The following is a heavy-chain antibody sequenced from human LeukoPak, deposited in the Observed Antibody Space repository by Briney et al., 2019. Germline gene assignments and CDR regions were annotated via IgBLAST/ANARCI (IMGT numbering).Heavy chain of an antibody. D-gene: IGHD3-16*01. J-gene: IGHJ3*01. Sequence: GGSLRLSCAASGFTFNDFAMTWVRQPPGKGLEWVSTIADAGTYYADSVKGRFIISRDNSKNMLYLQLNSLRADDTAMYYCARNLGPFDVRGHGTMVTVSS. CDR2: IADAGT. V-gene: IGHV3-23*01. CDR3: ARNLGPFDV. CDR1: GFTFNDFA.